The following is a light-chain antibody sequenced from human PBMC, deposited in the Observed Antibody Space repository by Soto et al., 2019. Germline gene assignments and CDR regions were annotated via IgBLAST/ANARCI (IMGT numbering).Light chain of an antibody. CDR3: CSYAGSPRYV. Sequence: QSALTHPRSVSGSPGQSVTVSCTGTSSDVGGYNYVSWYQQHPGKAPKVMIYDVSERPSGVPDRFSGSKSGNTASLTISGLEAEDEADYYCCSYAGSPRYVLGTGIKVTVL. CDR1: SSDVGGYNY. CDR2: DVS. V-gene: IGLV2-11*01. J-gene: IGLJ1*01.